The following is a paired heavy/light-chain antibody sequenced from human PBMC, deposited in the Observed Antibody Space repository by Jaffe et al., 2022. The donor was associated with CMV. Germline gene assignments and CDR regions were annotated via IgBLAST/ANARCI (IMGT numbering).Heavy chain of an antibody. CDR1: GYTFTSYY. CDR2: INPSGGST. J-gene: IGHJ4*02. CDR3: ARGLGIAAAGTLPDY. Sequence: QVQLVQSGAEVKKPGASVKVSCKASGYTFTSYYMHWVRQAPGQGLEWMGIINPSGGSTTYAQKFQGRVTMTRDTSTSTVNMELSSLRFEDTAVYYCARGLGIAAAGTLPDYWGQGTLVTVSS. D-gene: IGHD6-13*01. V-gene: IGHV1-46*01.
Light chain of an antibody. Sequence: QSVLTQPPSASGTPGQRVTISCSGSSSNIGSNYVYWYQQLPGTAPRLLIYRSNQRPSGVPDRFSGSKSGTSASLAISGLRSEDEADYYCAVWDDRLSGWVFGGGTKLTVL. CDR1: SSNIGSNY. CDR3: AVWDDRLSGWV. V-gene: IGLV1-47*01. CDR2: RSN. J-gene: IGLJ3*02.